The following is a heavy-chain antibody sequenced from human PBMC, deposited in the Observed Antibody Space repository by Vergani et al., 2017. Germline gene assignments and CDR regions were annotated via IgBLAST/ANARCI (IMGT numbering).Heavy chain of an antibody. CDR2: ISYDGSNK. CDR1: GFTFSSSG. Sequence: QVQLVESGGGVVQPGRSLRLSCAASGFTFSSSGMHWVRQAPGKGLEGVAVISYDGSNKYYADSVKGRFTISRDNSKNTLYLQMNSLRAEDAAVYYCAKDEPEGQDYWGQGTLVTVYS. CDR3: AKDEPEGQDY. V-gene: IGHV3-30*18. J-gene: IGHJ4*02. D-gene: IGHD1-14*01.